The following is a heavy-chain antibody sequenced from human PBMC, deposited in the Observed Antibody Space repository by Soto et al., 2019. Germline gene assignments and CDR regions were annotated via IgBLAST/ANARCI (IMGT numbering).Heavy chain of an antibody. CDR1: GYTFTSYY. V-gene: IGHV1-46*01. CDR2: INPSCGST. D-gene: IGHD6-13*01. CDR3: ARQACGYRCSCHGWFEP. J-gene: IGHJ5*02. Sequence: GASVNVSCKASGYTFTSYYMHWVRQAPGQGLEWMGIINPSCGSTSYAQKFQGRVTMTRDTSTSTVYMELSSLRSEDTAVYYCARQACGYRCSCHGWFEPWGQGNMVNVSA.